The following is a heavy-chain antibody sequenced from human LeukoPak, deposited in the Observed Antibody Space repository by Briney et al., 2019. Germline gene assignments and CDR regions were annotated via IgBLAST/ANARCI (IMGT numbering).Heavy chain of an antibody. Sequence: ASVKVSCKASGYTFTDYYIHWVRQAPGQGLEWMGWISAYNGNTNYAQKLQGRVTVTTDTSTSTAYMELRSLRSDDTAVYYCARVGSGTGIAAAVDYWGQGTLVTVSS. CDR3: ARVGSGTGIAAAVDY. V-gene: IGHV1-18*04. CDR2: ISAYNGNT. J-gene: IGHJ4*02. CDR1: GYTFTDYY. D-gene: IGHD6-13*01.